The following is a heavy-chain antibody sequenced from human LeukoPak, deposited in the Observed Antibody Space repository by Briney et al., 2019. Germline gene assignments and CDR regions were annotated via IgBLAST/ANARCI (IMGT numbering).Heavy chain of an antibody. CDR1: GGSISSTTYY. J-gene: IGHJ4*02. V-gene: IGHV4-39*01. CDR2: IYYSGNT. Sequence: PSETLSLTCIVSGGSISSTTYYWGWIRQPPGKRLEWIGSIYYSGNTYYNPSLKSRVTISIDTSKNQFSLNLNSVTAADTDLYSCARHYLGGNYPDYFNHWGQGTLVTVSS. CDR3: ARHYLGGNYPDYFNH. D-gene: IGHD1-26*01.